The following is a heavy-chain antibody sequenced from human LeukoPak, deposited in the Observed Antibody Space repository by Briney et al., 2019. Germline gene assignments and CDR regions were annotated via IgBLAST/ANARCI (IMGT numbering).Heavy chain of an antibody. V-gene: IGHV5-51*01. J-gene: IGHJ4*02. CDR1: GYSFTSYW. D-gene: IGHD6-13*01. CDR3: ARHLGAAAGPDGFDY. CDR2: IYPGDSDT. Sequence: GESLKIPCKGSGYSFTSYWIGWVRQMPGKGLEWMGIIYPGDSDTRYSPSFQGQVTISADKSISAAYLQWSSLKASDTAMYYCARHLGAAAGPDGFDYWGQGTLVTVSS.